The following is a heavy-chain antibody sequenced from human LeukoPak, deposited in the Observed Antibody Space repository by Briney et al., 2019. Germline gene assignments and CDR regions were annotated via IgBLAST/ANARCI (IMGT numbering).Heavy chain of an antibody. CDR2: VSAYNGNT. CDR1: GYTFTSYD. D-gene: IGHD6-25*01. J-gene: IGHJ4*02. Sequence: ASVKVSCKASGYTFTSYDINWVRQAPGQGLEWMGWVSAYNGNTNYAQKFQGRVTMTTDTPTSTVYMELRSLRSDDTAVYYCGRHDGGSGWPWLGIDYWGQGTLVTVSS. V-gene: IGHV1-18*01. CDR3: GRHDGGSGWPWLGIDY.